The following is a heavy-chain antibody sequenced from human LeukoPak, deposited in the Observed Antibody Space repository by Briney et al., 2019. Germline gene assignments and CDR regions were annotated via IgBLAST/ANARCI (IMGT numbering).Heavy chain of an antibody. Sequence: SETLSLTCTVSGGSISSYYWSWIRQPPGKGLEWIGYIYYSGSTNYNPSFKSRVTISVDTSKNQFSLKLSSVTAADTAVYYCARRAAYYYDSSPGAFDIWGQGTMVTVSS. CDR3: ARRAAYYYDSSPGAFDI. CDR2: IYYSGST. D-gene: IGHD3-22*01. CDR1: GGSISSYY. V-gene: IGHV4-59*01. J-gene: IGHJ3*02.